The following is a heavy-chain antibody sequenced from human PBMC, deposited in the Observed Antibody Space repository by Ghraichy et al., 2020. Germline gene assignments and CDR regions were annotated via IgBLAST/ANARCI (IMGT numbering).Heavy chain of an antibody. J-gene: IGHJ6*02. CDR2: IYYSGST. Sequence: SETLSLTCTVSGGSISSYYWSWIRQPPGKGLEWIGYIYYSGSTNYNPSLKSRVTISVDTSKNQFSLKLSSVTAADTAVYYCARGSDSSGYGYYYYYGMDVWGQGTTVTVSS. CDR3: ARGSDSSGYGYYYYYGMDV. V-gene: IGHV4-59*01. CDR1: GGSISSYY. D-gene: IGHD3-22*01.